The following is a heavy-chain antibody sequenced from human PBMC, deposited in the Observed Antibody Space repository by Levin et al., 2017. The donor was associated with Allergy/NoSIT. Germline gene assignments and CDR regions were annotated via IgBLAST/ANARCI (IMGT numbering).Heavy chain of an antibody. J-gene: IGHJ4*02. CDR3: ARGVAGTVEYFDY. V-gene: IGHV3-33*01. Sequence: SCAASGFTFSSYGMHWVRQAPGKGLEWVAVIWYDGSNKYYADSVKGRFTISRDNSKNTLYLQMNSLRAEDTAVYYCARGVAGTVEYFDYWGQGTLVTVSS. CDR1: GFTFSSYG. CDR2: IWYDGSNK. D-gene: IGHD6-19*01.